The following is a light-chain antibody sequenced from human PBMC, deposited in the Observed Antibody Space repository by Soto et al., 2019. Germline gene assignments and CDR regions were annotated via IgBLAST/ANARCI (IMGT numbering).Light chain of an antibody. Sequence: VLTQTPSVSGAPGQRVTISCTGSSSNIGACYDVHWYQQLPGTAPKLLIYATSIRSSGVPDRFSGSKSGTSASLAITGLQAEDEADYYCQSYNSSLSGYVFGTGTKVTVL. V-gene: IGLV1-40*01. CDR1: SSNIGACYD. CDR3: QSYNSSLSGYV. CDR2: ATS. J-gene: IGLJ1*01.